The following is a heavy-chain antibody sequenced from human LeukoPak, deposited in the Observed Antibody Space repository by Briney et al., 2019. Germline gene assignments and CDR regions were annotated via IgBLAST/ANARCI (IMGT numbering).Heavy chain of an antibody. CDR2: IYYSGST. CDR1: GFTFSSYAMH. J-gene: IGHJ6*02. Sequence: AGGSLRLSCSASGFTFSSYAMHWVRQPPGKGPEWIGSIYYSGSTYYNPSLKSRVTISVDTSKNQFSLKLSSVTATDTAVYYCARHDCITTTCYYFYGMDVWGQGATVTVSS. D-gene: IGHD2-2*01. CDR3: ARHDCITTTCYYFYGMDV. V-gene: IGHV4-39*01.